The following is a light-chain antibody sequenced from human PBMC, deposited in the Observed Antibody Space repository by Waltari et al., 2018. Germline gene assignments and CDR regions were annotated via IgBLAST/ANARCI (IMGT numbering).Light chain of an antibody. V-gene: IGKV4-1*01. CDR3: QQYDELPLT. CDR2: WAS. CDR1: RSVLYSGNRKHY. Sequence: DIVMTQSPDSLAVYLGERATISCKSSRSVLYSGNRKHYLAWYQQKPGQPPRLLIYWASTRESGVPDRFSGSGSGTDFTLTISSLQAEDVAVYYCQQYDELPLTFGGGTKVEIK. J-gene: IGKJ4*01.